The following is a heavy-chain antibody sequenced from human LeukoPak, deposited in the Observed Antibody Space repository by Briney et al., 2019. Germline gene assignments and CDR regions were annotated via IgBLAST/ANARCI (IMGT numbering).Heavy chain of an antibody. V-gene: IGHV3-23*01. J-gene: IGHJ4*02. CDR1: GFTFSSYA. CDR3: AKSEYQLSFSRPDY. CDR2: ISGSGGST. D-gene: IGHD2-2*01. Sequence: GGSLRLSCAASGFTFSSYAMSWVRQAPGKGLEWVLAISGSGGSTYYADSVKGRFTISRDNSKNTLYLQMNSLRAEDTAVYYCAKSEYQLSFSRPDYWGQGTLVTVSS.